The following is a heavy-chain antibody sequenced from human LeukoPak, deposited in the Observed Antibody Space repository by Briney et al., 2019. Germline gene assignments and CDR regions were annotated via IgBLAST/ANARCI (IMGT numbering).Heavy chain of an antibody. Sequence: SVKVSCKASGGTFSSYAISCVRQAPGQRLECMGGIIPIFGTANYAQKFQGRVTITADESTSTAYMELSSLRSEDTAVYYCARFDYSNTLGGDYWGQGTLVTVSS. J-gene: IGHJ4*02. CDR1: GGTFSSYA. CDR2: IIPIFGTA. CDR3: ARFDYSNTLGGDY. V-gene: IGHV1-69*13. D-gene: IGHD4-11*01.